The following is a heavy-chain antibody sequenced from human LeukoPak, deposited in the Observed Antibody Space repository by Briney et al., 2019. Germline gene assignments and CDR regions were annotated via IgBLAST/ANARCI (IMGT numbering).Heavy chain of an antibody. V-gene: IGHV3-30*18. Sequence: GGSLRLSCAASGFTFSSYGMHWVRQAPGKGLEWVAVISYDGSNKYYADSVKGRFTISRDNSKNTLYLQMNSLRAEDTAVYYCAKDTHLDYWGQGTLVTVSS. CDR2: ISYDGSNK. CDR1: GFTFSSYG. CDR3: AKDTHLDY. J-gene: IGHJ4*02.